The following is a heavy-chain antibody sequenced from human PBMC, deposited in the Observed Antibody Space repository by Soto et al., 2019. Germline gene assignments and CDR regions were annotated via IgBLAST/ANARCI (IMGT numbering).Heavy chain of an antibody. Sequence: EVQLVESGGGLVQPGGSLRLSCAASGFTFSNFEMHWVRQAPGKGLEWVSGISASGGLKYYADSVQGRFTVSRDNSKNILYLRMDNLGDGDTALYYCAREVGAPSGWLDPWGQGTQVTVSS. D-gene: IGHD1-26*01. CDR1: GFTFSNFE. V-gene: IGHV3-23*04. CDR3: AREVGAPSGWLDP. J-gene: IGHJ5*02. CDR2: ISASGGLK.